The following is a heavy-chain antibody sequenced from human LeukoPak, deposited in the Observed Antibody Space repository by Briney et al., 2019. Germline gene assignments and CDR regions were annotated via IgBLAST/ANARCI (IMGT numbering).Heavy chain of an antibody. J-gene: IGHJ4*02. CDR1: GFTFSDYY. Sequence: GGSLRLSCAASGFTFSDYYMSWIRQAPGKGLEWVSCISSSGSTIYYADSVKGRFTISRDNAKNSLYLQMNSLRAEDTAVYYCARAHYDILTGYDYWGQGTLVTVSS. V-gene: IGHV3-11*01. D-gene: IGHD3-9*01. CDR3: ARAHYDILTGYDY. CDR2: ISSSGSTI.